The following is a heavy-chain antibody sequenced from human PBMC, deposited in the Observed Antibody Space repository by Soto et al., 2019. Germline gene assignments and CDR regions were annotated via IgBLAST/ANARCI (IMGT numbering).Heavy chain of an antibody. J-gene: IGHJ4*02. Sequence: EVQLAASGGGLVQPGGSLRLSCAASGFTFSSYWMTWARQAPGEGLELVASMNRDGSEKSCVDSVEGRFTISRDNPMNSLSLQMNSLSPDDTAVYYCGRDAGRRFDYWGQGSLVTVSS. D-gene: IGHD6-13*01. CDR2: MNRDGSEK. V-gene: IGHV3-7*01. CDR3: GRDAGRRFDY. CDR1: GFTFSSYW.